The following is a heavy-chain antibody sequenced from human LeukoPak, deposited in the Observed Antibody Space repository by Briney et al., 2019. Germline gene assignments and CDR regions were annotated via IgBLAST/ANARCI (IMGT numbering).Heavy chain of an antibody. D-gene: IGHD2-15*01. CDR1: GCTFSDYS. CDR2: ISTGNII. CDR3: ARDRTTYGSSSFDY. V-gene: IGHV3-11*01. Sequence: GGSLRLSCAASGCTFSDYSMTWIRQAPGKGLEWVSYISTGNIIYYADSVKGRFTISRDNAKNSLYLQMSSLRAEDTAVYYCARDRTTYGSSSFDYWGQGTLVTVSS. J-gene: IGHJ4*02.